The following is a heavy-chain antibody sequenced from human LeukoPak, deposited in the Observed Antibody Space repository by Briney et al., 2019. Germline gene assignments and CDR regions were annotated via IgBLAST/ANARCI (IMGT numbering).Heavy chain of an antibody. CDR2: ISSSSSYI. D-gene: IGHD4-23*01. CDR1: GFTFSSYS. CDR3: ARDLSGGYGGNRDHWYFDL. Sequence: GGSLRLSCAASGFTFSSYSMNWVRQAPGKGLEWVSSISSSSSYIYYADSVKGRFTISRDNAKNSLYLQMNSLRAEDTAVYYCARDLSGGYGGNRDHWYFDLWGRGTLVTVSS. J-gene: IGHJ2*01. V-gene: IGHV3-21*01.